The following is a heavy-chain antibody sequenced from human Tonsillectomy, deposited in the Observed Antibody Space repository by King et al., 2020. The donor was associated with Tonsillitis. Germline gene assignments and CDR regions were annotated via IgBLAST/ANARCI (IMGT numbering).Heavy chain of an antibody. CDR3: ARAQGEPSGSYYLGLRNYYYYYGMDV. V-gene: IGHV1-18*04. CDR1: GYTFTSYG. J-gene: IGHJ6*02. CDR2: ISAYNGNT. Sequence: QLVQSGAEVKKPGASVKVSCKASGYTFTSYGISWVRQAPGQGLEWMGWISAYNGNTNYAQKLQGRVTMTTDTSTSTAYMELRSLRSDDTAVYYCARAQGEPSGSYYLGLRNYYYYYGMDVWGQGTTVTVSS. D-gene: IGHD1-26*01.